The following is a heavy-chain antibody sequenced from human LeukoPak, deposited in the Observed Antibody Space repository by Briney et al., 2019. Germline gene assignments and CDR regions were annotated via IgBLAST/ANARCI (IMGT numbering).Heavy chain of an antibody. Sequence: GGSLTLSCGASGFTFDDYSIHWVRQAPGKSLEWVSLITWDGGSTYYADSVKGRLTISRDNRKNSVYLQMNSLRIEDTAFYYCAKDLGTGSYYEAFDYWGQGTLVTVSS. CDR3: AKDLGTGSYYEAFDY. D-gene: IGHD1-26*01. V-gene: IGHV3-43*01. J-gene: IGHJ4*02. CDR2: ITWDGGST. CDR1: GFTFDDYS.